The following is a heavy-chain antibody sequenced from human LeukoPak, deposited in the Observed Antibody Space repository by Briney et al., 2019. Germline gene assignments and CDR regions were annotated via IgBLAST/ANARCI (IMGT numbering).Heavy chain of an antibody. J-gene: IGHJ3*02. CDR2: IYHSGST. V-gene: IGHV4-4*02. D-gene: IGHD3-22*01. CDR3: ARAQYFYDSSGYVSPPYAFDI. CDR1: GGSISSRDW. Sequence: PSETLSLTCGVSGGSISSRDWWSWVRQPPGKGLEWIGKIYHSGSTNYNPSLKGRVTISVDKSKNQFSLKLTSVTAADTAVYYCARAQYFYDSSGYVSPPYAFDIWGQGTMVTVSS.